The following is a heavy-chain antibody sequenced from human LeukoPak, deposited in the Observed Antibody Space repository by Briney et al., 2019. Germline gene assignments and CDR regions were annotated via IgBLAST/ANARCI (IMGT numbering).Heavy chain of an antibody. J-gene: IGHJ4*02. CDR2: IYYSGST. Sequence: SETLSLTCTVSGGSISSSSYYWGWIRQPPGKGLEWIGSIYYSGSTYYNPSLKSRVTISVDTSKNQFSLKLSSVTAADTAVYYCEYYGSGRDRRQLDYWGQGTLVTVSS. CDR1: GGSISSSSYY. CDR3: EYYGSGRDRRQLDY. V-gene: IGHV4-39*01. D-gene: IGHD3-10*01.